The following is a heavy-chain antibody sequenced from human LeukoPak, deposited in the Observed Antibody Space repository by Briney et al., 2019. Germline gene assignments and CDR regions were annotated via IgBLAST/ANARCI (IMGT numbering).Heavy chain of an antibody. D-gene: IGHD4-11*01. Sequence: GGSLRLSCAASGFTFSSYEMNWVRQAPWKGLEWVSYISSSGSTIYYADSVKGRFTISRDNAKNSLYLQMNSLRAEDTAVYYCARGFWDSNYDYYYYGMDVWGQGTTVTVSS. CDR2: ISSSGSTI. V-gene: IGHV3-48*03. CDR1: GFTFSSYE. CDR3: ARGFWDSNYDYYYYGMDV. J-gene: IGHJ6*02.